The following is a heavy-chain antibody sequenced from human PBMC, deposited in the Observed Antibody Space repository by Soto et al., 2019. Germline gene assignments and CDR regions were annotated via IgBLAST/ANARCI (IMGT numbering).Heavy chain of an antibody. J-gene: IGHJ6*02. CDR3: GRDREGIHGGGMDA. D-gene: IGHD1-20*01. V-gene: IGHV4-4*02. CDR2: IYHGGSS. Sequence: QVQLQESGPGLVKPSWTLSLTCAVSGGSISSSKWWSWVRQPPGKGLEWIGQIYHGGSSDYNPSREGGGLIPKDKSNTHCSVGLGFVTPGDTAVCAGGRDREGIHGGGMDAWDQGNPVIVPS. CDR1: GGSISSSKW.